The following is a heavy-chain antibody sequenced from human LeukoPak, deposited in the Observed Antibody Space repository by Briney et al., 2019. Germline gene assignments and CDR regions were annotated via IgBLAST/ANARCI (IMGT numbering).Heavy chain of an antibody. V-gene: IGHV3-7*01. CDR3: VRYGRRANDQPFDV. J-gene: IGHJ3*01. D-gene: IGHD1-1*01. Sequence: PGGSLRLSCAASGFTFSRYWMSWVRQAPGKGLEWVASIDEDGSETNYVDSVTGRFTVSRDHAKNSLFLQMNSLRAEDTTVYYCVRYGRRANDQPFDVWGQGTMVTVSS. CDR2: IDEDGSET. CDR1: GFTFSRYW.